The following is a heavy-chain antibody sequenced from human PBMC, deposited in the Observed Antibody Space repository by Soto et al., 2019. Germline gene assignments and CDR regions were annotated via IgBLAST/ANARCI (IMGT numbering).Heavy chain of an antibody. J-gene: IGHJ4*02. CDR3: AKGRLVLRYFDWPPRPEY. CDR2: ISGSGGST. D-gene: IGHD3-9*01. Sequence: GGSLRLSCAASGFTFSSYAMSWVRQAPGKGLEWVSAISGSGGSTYYADSVKGRFTISRDNSKNTLYLQMNSLRAEDTAVYYCAKGRLVLRYFDWPPRPEYWGQGTLVTVSS. V-gene: IGHV3-23*01. CDR1: GFTFSSYA.